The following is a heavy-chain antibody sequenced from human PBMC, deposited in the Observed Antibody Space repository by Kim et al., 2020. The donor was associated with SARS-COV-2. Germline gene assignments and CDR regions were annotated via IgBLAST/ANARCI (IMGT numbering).Heavy chain of an antibody. V-gene: IGHV3-23*03. Sequence: GGSLRLSCAASGFTFSSYAMSCVRQAPGKGLEWVSVIYSGGSSTYYADSVKGRFTISRDNSKNTLYLQMNSLRAEDTAVYYCATAIPPLWGQGTLVTVSS. CDR3: ATAIPPL. D-gene: IGHD2-21*01. CDR2: IYSGGSST. J-gene: IGHJ4*02. CDR1: GFTFSSYA.